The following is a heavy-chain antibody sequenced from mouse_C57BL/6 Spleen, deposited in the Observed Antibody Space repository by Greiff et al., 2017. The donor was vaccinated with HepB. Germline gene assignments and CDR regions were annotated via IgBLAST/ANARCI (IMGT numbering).Heavy chain of an antibody. CDR2: ISSGGSYT. J-gene: IGHJ3*01. CDR3: ARHSSDDYDYDWFAY. CDR1: GFTFSSYG. Sequence: EVKLVESGGDLVKPGGSLKLSCAASGFTFSSYGMSWVRQTPDKRLEWVATISSGGSYTYYPDSVKGRFTISRDNAKNTLYLQMSSLKSEDTAMYYCARHSSDDYDYDWFAYWGQGTLVTVSA. V-gene: IGHV5-6*01. D-gene: IGHD2-4*01.